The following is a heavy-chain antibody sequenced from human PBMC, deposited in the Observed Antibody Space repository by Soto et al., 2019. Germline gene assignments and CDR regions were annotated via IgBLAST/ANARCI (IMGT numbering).Heavy chain of an antibody. CDR2: ISYDGSNK. D-gene: IGHD3-3*01. CDR1: GFTFSSYG. Sequence: PGGSLRLSCAASGFTFSSYGMHWVRQAPGKGLEWVAVISYDGSNKYYADSVKGRFTISRDNSKNTLYLQMNSLRAEDTAVYYCAKDLLRFLEWLLPEYYYGMDVWGQGTTVTVSS. J-gene: IGHJ6*02. V-gene: IGHV3-30*18. CDR3: AKDLLRFLEWLLPEYYYGMDV.